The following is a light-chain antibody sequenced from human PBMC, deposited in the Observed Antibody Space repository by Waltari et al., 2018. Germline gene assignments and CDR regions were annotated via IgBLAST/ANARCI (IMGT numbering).Light chain of an antibody. CDR2: AAS. CDR1: QSISSY. CDR3: QQSYSTVST. Sequence: DIVMTQSPSSLSASVGDRVTITCRASQSISSYLNWYQQKPGKAPKLLIYAASSLQSGVPSRFSGSGSGTDFTLTISSLQPEDFATYYCQQSYSTVSTFGQGTKVEIK. V-gene: IGKV1-39*01. J-gene: IGKJ1*01.